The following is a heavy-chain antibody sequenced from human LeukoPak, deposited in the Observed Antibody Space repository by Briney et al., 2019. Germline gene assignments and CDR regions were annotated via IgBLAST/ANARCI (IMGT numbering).Heavy chain of an antibody. J-gene: IGHJ4*02. CDR3: AKDDVAIVVVPAAAFDY. CDR1: GFTFSSYG. D-gene: IGHD2-2*01. Sequence: GGSLRLSCAASGFTFSSYGMHWVRQVPGKGLERVAVISYDGSNKYYADSVKGRFTISRDNSKNTLYLQMNSLRAEDTAVYYCAKDDVAIVVVPAAAFDYWGQGTLVTVSS. CDR2: ISYDGSNK. V-gene: IGHV3-30*18.